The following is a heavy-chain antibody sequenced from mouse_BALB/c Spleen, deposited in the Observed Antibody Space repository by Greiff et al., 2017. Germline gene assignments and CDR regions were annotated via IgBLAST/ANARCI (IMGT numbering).Heavy chain of an antibody. CDR2: ISSGSSTI. CDR1: GFTFSSFG. D-gene: IGHD2-4*01. Sequence: EVNVVESGGGLVQPGGSRKLSCAASGFTFSSFGMHWVRQAPEKGLEWVAYISSGSSTIYYADTVKGRFTISRDNPKNTLFLQMTSLRSEDTAMYYCASYYDYSYAMDYWGQGTSVTVSS. CDR3: ASYYDYSYAMDY. V-gene: IGHV5-17*02. J-gene: IGHJ4*01.